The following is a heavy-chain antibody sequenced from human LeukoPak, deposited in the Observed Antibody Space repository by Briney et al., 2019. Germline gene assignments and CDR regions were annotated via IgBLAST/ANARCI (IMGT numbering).Heavy chain of an antibody. D-gene: IGHD6-13*01. J-gene: IGHJ4*02. CDR2: INPNSGGT. Sequence: ASVKVSCKASGYTFIGYYMHWVGQAPGQRLEWMGWINPNSGGTNNAQKLQSRVIMTRDTSISTAYMELSRRRSDDTAVYYCARGGGAGAGHFDYWGQGTLVTVSS. V-gene: IGHV1-2*02. CDR3: ARGGGAGAGHFDY. CDR1: GYTFIGYY.